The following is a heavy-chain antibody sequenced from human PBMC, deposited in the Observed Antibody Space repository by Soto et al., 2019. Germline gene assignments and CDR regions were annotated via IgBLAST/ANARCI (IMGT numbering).Heavy chain of an antibody. CDR1: GYTLTELS. CDR3: ARRWTGYDYIWGSYRPDHYSYLDV. J-gene: IGHJ6*03. Sequence: ASVKVPCKVSGYTLTELSMHWVRQSPGKGLEWMGGFDPEDGETIYAQKFQGRVTMTEDTSTDTAYMELSSLRSEDTAVYYCARRWTGYDYIWGSYRPDHYSYLDVWGKGTTVTVSS. V-gene: IGHV1-24*01. CDR2: FDPEDGET. D-gene: IGHD3-16*02.